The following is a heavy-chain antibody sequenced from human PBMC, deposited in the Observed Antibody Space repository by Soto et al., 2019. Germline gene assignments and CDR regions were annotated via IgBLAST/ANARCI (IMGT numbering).Heavy chain of an antibody. Sequence: QVQLVESGGGVVQPGRSLRLSCAASGFTFSSYGMHWVRQAPGKGLEWVAVIWYDGSNKYYADSVKGRFTISRDNSKNTLYLQMNSLRAEDTAVYYCARALPGGHLDYWGQGTLVIVSS. CDR1: GFTFSSYG. J-gene: IGHJ4*02. V-gene: IGHV3-33*01. CDR2: IWYDGSNK. D-gene: IGHD1-26*01. CDR3: ARALPGGHLDY.